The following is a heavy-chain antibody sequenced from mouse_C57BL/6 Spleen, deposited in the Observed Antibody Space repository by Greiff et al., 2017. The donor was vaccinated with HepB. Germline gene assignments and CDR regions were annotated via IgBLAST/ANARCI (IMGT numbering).Heavy chain of an antibody. CDR3: TRGDYPAWFAD. CDR2: IDPETGGT. Sequence: LQESGAELVRPGASVTLSCKASGYTFTDYEMHWVKQTPVHGLEWIGAIDPETGGTAYNQKFKGKAILTADKSSSTAYMELRSLTYEDSAVYYCTRGDYPAWFADWGQGTLVTVAA. D-gene: IGHD2-4*01. V-gene: IGHV1-15*01. CDR1: GYTFTDYE. J-gene: IGHJ3*01.